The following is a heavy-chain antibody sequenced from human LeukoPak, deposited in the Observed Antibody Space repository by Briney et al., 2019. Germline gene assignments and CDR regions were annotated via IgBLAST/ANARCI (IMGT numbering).Heavy chain of an antibody. CDR3: AGGYCSSTSCRKWGLGYNWFDP. CDR2: IYCSGST. V-gene: IGHV4-39*07. J-gene: IGHJ5*02. CDR1: GGSISSSSYY. Sequence: SETLSLTCTVSGGSISSSSYYWGWIRQPPGKGLEWIGSIYCSGSTYYNPSLKSRVTISVDTSKNQFSLKLSSVTAADTAVYYCAGGYCSSTSCRKWGLGYNWFDPWGQGTLVTVSS. D-gene: IGHD2-2*01.